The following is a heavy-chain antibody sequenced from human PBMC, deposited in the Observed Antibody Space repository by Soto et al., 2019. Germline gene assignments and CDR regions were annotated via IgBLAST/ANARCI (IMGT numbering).Heavy chain of an antibody. CDR1: GYTFTSYD. J-gene: IGHJ6*02. V-gene: IGHV1-8*01. Sequence: ASVKVSCKASGYTFTSYDINWVRQATGQGLEWMGWMNPNSGNTGYAQKFQGRVTMTRNTSISTAYMELSSLRSEDTAVYYCAGGGVPGVITRTRDYYGMDVWGQGTTVTVSS. CDR3: AGGGVPGVITRTRDYYGMDV. CDR2: MNPNSGNT. D-gene: IGHD3-10*01.